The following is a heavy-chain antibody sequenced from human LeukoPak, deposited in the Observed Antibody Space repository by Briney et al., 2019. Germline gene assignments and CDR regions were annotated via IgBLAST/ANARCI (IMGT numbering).Heavy chain of an antibody. J-gene: IGHJ5*02. V-gene: IGHV4-38-2*02. CDR1: GYSISSGYY. CDR2: IYHSGST. CDR3: ARVGEITMVRGVVDWFDP. D-gene: IGHD3-10*01. Sequence: SETLSLTCTVSGYSISSGYYWGWIRQPPGKGLEWIGSIYHSGSTYYNPSLKSRVTISVDTSKNQFSLKLSSVTAADTAVYYCARVGEITMVRGVVDWFDPWGQGTLVTVSS.